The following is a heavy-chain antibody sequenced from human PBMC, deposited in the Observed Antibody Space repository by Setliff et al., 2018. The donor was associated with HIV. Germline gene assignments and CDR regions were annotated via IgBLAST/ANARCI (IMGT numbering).Heavy chain of an antibody. CDR1: GGSISEYY. D-gene: IGHD2-2*01. CDR2: IDYSGST. Sequence: SETLSLTCTVSGGSISEYYWSWIRQPPGKGLEWIGYIDYSGSTNYSPSLKSRITISLDTSKRQFSLTMTSVTAADTAVYYCARGLSSQTYWGTRPLGLDYWGQGSLVTVSS. CDR3: ARGLSSQTYWGTRPLGLDY. V-gene: IGHV4-59*08. J-gene: IGHJ4*01.